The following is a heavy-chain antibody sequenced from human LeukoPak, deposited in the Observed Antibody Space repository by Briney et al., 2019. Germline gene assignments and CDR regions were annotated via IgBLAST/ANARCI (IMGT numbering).Heavy chain of an antibody. Sequence: SETLSLTCTVSGYSISSGVYYWTWIRQDPGKGLEWIGYIYYSGNTFYNPALKSRATISVDTSKNQFSLTLSSVTAADTAVYYCARVETTMIRYWGQGTLVAVSS. J-gene: IGHJ4*02. V-gene: IGHV4-31*03. CDR1: GYSISSGVYY. D-gene: IGHD3-16*01. CDR2: IYYSGNT. CDR3: ARVETTMIRY.